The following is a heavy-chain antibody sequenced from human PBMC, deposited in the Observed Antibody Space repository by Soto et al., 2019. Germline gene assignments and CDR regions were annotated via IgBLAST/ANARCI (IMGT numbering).Heavy chain of an antibody. CDR2: IYPGDSDT. V-gene: IGHV5-51*01. Sequence: GESLKISCRGSGYSFTTYWIGWVRQMPGKGLEGMGVIYPGDSDTRYSPSFQGQVTISADKSISTAYLQWSSLKASDTAMYYCAWSSIAGRLHYYSGMDVWGQGTTVTVSS. CDR3: AWSSIAGRLHYYSGMDV. J-gene: IGHJ6*02. D-gene: IGHD6-6*01. CDR1: GYSFTTYW.